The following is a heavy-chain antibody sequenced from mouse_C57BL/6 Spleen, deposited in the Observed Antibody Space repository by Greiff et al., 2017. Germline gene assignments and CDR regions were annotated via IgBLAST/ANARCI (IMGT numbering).Heavy chain of an antibody. J-gene: IGHJ4*01. CDR2: IDPENGDT. Sequence: VQLKQSGAELVRPGASVKLSCTASGFNIKDDYMHWVKQRPEQGLEWIGWIDPENGDTEYASKFQGKATITADTSSNTAYLQLSSLTSEDTAVYYCTRSYRVGYAMDYWGQGTSVTVSS. V-gene: IGHV14-4*01. CDR3: TRSYRVGYAMDY. CDR1: GFNIKDDY. D-gene: IGHD1-1*01.